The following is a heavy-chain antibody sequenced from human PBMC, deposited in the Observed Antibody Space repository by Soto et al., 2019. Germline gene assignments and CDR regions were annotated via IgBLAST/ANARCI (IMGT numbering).Heavy chain of an antibody. V-gene: IGHV4-61*01. Sequence: QVQLQESGPGLVKPSETLSLTCTVSGGSVSSGSYYWSWIRQPPGKVLEWIGYIYYSGSTNYNPPLKSRVTISVDTSKNQFSLKLSSVTAADTAVYYCARASYYYDSSGYPLHAFDIWGQGTMVTVSS. J-gene: IGHJ3*02. CDR2: IYYSGST. D-gene: IGHD3-22*01. CDR1: GGSVSSGSYY. CDR3: ARASYYYDSSGYPLHAFDI.